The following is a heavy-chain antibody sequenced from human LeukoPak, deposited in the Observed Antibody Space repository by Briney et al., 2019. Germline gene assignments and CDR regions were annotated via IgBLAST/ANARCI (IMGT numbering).Heavy chain of an antibody. J-gene: IGHJ5*02. CDR2: IIPIFGTA. D-gene: IGHD4-17*01. V-gene: IGHV1-69*13. CDR3: AQTSPGVDHGADYGDYTNWFDP. CDR1: GGTFSSYA. Sequence: SVKVSCKASGGTFSSYAISWVRQAPGQGLEWMGGIIPIFGTANYAQKFQGRVTITADESTSTAYMELSSLRSEDTAVYYCAQTSPGVDHGADYGDYTNWFDPWGQGTLVTVSS.